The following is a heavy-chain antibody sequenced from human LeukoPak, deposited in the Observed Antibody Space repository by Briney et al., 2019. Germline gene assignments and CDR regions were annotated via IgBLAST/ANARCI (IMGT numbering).Heavy chain of an antibody. CDR3: GTIVAGAFDI. J-gene: IGHJ3*02. V-gene: IGHV4-39*01. CDR2: IYYSGST. D-gene: IGHD2/OR15-2a*01. Sequence: PSETLSLTCTVSGGSISSSSYYWGWVRQPPGKGLEWIGNIYYSGSTYYNPSLKSRVTISIDTSKNQFSLRLYSVTAADTAVYYCGTIVAGAFDIWGQGTMVTVSS. CDR1: GGSISSSSYY.